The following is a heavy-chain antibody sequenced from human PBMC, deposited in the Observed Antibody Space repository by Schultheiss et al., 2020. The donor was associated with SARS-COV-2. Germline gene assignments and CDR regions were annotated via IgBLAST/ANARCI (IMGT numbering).Heavy chain of an antibody. Sequence: GGSLRLSCTASGFTFGDYALSWFRQAPGKGLEWVANIKEDESEKYYVDSVKGRFTISTDNAKNTLYLQMNSLRAEDTAVYYCARGRDYYDFWSGYPHWGQGTLVTVSS. D-gene: IGHD3-3*01. J-gene: IGHJ4*02. CDR2: IKEDESEK. CDR3: ARGRDYYDFWSGYPH. CDR1: GFTFGDYA. V-gene: IGHV3-7*01.